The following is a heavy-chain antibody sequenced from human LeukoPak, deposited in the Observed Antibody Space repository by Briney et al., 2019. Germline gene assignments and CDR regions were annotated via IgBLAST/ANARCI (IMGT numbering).Heavy chain of an antibody. J-gene: IGHJ4*02. CDR1: GYTFTGYY. D-gene: IGHD3-3*01. CDR3: ARSANFWSGYFVYFDY. Sequence: ASVKVSCKASGYTFTGYYMHWVRQAPGQGLEWMGWINPNSGGTNYAQKFQGRVTMTRDTSISTAYMELSRLRSEDTAVYYCARSANFWSGYFVYFDYWGQGTLVTVSS. V-gene: IGHV1-2*02. CDR2: INPNSGGT.